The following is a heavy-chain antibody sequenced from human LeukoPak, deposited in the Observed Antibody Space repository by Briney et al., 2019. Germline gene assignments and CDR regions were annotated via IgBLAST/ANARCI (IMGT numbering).Heavy chain of an antibody. D-gene: IGHD2-15*01. J-gene: IGHJ4*02. Sequence: PGGSLRLSCAASGFTFSSYGMLWVRQAPGKGLEWVAVISYDGSNKYYADSVKGRFTISRDNSKNTLYLQMNSLRAEDTAVYYCAKDVAGVLQPFDYWGQGTLVTVSS. CDR3: AKDVAGVLQPFDY. V-gene: IGHV3-30*18. CDR1: GFTFSSYG. CDR2: ISYDGSNK.